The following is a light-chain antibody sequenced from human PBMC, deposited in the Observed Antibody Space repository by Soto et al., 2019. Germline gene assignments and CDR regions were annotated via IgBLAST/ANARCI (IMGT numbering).Light chain of an antibody. V-gene: IGKV4-1*01. J-gene: IGKJ2*01. CDR2: WAS. CDR3: QQYYSVPYT. Sequence: DIVMTQSPDSLAVSLGERATINCKSSQSVLYSSNNRNYLTWYQQKPGQPPKLLISWASTRESGVPDRFSGSGSGTDFTLTIGSLQAEDVAVYYCQQYYSVPYTCGQGTKLEI. CDR1: QSVLYSSNNRNY.